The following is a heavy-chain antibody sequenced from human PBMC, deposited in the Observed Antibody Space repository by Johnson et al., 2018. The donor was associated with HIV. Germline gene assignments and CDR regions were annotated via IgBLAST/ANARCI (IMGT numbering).Heavy chain of an antibody. CDR3: ASRSYGYVRHAFDI. D-gene: IGHD5-18*01. Sequence: QVLLVESGGGVVQPGRSLRLSCAASGFAFSNYAMHWVRQAPGKGLEWMAIISYDGSNEYYADSVKGRFTISRDNAKNTLYLQMDSLGAEDTAVYYCASRSYGYVRHAFDIWGQGTMVTVSS. V-gene: IGHV3-30-3*01. CDR1: GFAFSNYA. CDR2: ISYDGSNE. J-gene: IGHJ3*02.